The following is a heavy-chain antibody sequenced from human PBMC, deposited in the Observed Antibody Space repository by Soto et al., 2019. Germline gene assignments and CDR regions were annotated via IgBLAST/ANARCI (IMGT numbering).Heavy chain of an antibody. CDR1: GYTFTGYY. V-gene: IGHV1-2*02. CDR3: ARTLKRITIFGVVSPDPFFDY. CDR2: INPNSGGT. Sequence: ASVKRSCKASGYTFTGYYMHWVRQAPGQGLEWMGWINPNSGGTNYAQKFQGRVTMTRDTSISTAYMELSRLRSDDTAVYYCARTLKRITIFGVVSPDPFFDYWGQGTLVTVSS. D-gene: IGHD3-3*01. J-gene: IGHJ4*02.